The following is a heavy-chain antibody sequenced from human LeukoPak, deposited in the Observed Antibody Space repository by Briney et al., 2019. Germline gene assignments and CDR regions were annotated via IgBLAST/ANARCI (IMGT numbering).Heavy chain of an antibody. CDR1: GFTFDDYA. Sequence: GRSLRLSCAASGFTFDDYAMHWVRQAPGKGLEWVSGISWNSGSIGYAGSVKGRFTISRDNAKNSLYLQMNSLRAEDTALYYCAKGRLAYCGGDCYSSPYYYYGMDVWGQGTTVTVSS. CDR2: ISWNSGSI. J-gene: IGHJ6*02. V-gene: IGHV3-9*01. CDR3: AKGRLAYCGGDCYSSPYYYYGMDV. D-gene: IGHD2-21*02.